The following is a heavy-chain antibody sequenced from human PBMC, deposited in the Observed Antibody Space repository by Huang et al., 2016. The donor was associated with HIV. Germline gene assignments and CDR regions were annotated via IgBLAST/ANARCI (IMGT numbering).Heavy chain of an antibody. CDR1: GFSFSDYG. J-gene: IGHJ4*02. V-gene: IGHV3-30*02. CDR2: IRFDVGNK. CDR3: ATDLGGYSFDY. D-gene: IGHD2-21*02. Sequence: QEQLVESGGGVVQPGGSLRLSCATSGFSFSDYGMHWVRQATGKGLECVAFIRFDVGNKYYADAAKGRFTISRDNSKKMLFLEMNSLRGDDTAFYYCATDLGGYSFDYWGQGALVSVSS.